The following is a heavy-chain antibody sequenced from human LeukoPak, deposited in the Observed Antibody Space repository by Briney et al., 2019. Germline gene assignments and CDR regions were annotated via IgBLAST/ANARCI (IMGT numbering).Heavy chain of an antibody. CDR3: ARSPSSRSVIRKYYFDY. V-gene: IGHV3-30*04. CDR2: ISYDGSNK. Sequence: PGGSLRLSCAASGFTFNSYAMHWVRQAPGKGLEWVAVISYDGSNKYYADSVKGRFPISRDNSQNTLYLQMNSLRAEDTAVYYCARSPSSRSVIRKYYFDYWGQGTLVTVSS. J-gene: IGHJ4*02. D-gene: IGHD6-13*01. CDR1: GFTFNSYA.